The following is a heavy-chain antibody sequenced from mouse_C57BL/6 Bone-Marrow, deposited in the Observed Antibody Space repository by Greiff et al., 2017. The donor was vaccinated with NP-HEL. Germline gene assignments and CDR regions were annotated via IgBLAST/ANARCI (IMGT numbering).Heavy chain of an antibody. V-gene: IGHV5-9-1*02. D-gene: IGHD4-1*01. CDR2: ISSGGDYI. CDR1: GFTFSSYA. Sequence: EVQLVESGEGLVKPGGSLKLSCAASGFTFSSYAMSWVRQTPEKRLEWVAYISSGGDYIYYADTVQGRFTISRDNARNTLYLQMSSLKSEDTAMYYCTRVSPGTNYAMDYWGQGTSVTVSS. CDR3: TRVSPGTNYAMDY. J-gene: IGHJ4*01.